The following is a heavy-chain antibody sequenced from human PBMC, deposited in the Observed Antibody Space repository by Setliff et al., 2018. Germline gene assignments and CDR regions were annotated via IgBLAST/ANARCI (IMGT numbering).Heavy chain of an antibody. CDR2: IIHSGST. D-gene: IGHD5-18*01. CDR3: AKDQGGYSYGNDAFDI. V-gene: IGHV4-34*12. J-gene: IGHJ3*02. CDR1: GGSFSGYY. Sequence: SETLSLTCAVYGGSFSGYYWSWIRQPPGKRLEWIGEIIHSGSTNYNPSLKSRVTISMDTSKNQFSLKVSSVTAEDTAVYYCAKDQGGYSYGNDAFDIWGQGTKVTVSS.